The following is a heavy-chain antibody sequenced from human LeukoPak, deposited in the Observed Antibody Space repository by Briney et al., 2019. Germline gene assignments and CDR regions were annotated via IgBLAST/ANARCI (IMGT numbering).Heavy chain of an antibody. J-gene: IGHJ4*02. CDR1: GGSISSYY. D-gene: IGHD3-16*02. Sequence: SETLSLTCAVSGGSISSYYWSWIRQPPGKGLEWVGYIYYSGSTNYNPSLKSRVTISVDTSKNQFSLNLSSVTVADTAVYYCARGLEELSLYFFDYWGQGTLVTVSS. CDR2: IYYSGST. CDR3: ARGLEELSLYFFDY. V-gene: IGHV4-59*01.